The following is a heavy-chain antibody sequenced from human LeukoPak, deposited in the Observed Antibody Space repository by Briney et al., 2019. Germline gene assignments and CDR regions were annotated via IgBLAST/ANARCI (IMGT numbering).Heavy chain of an antibody. D-gene: IGHD3-22*01. CDR1: GFTFSDDY. CDR2: ISSSGSTI. CDR3: ASWYYYDSSGYYRDY. Sequence: GGSLRLSCAASGFTFSDDYMSWIRQAPGKGLEWVSYISSSGSTIYYADSVKGRFTISRDNAKNSLYLQMNSLRAEDTAVYYCASWYYYDSSGYYRDYWGQGTLVTVSS. J-gene: IGHJ4*02. V-gene: IGHV3-11*01.